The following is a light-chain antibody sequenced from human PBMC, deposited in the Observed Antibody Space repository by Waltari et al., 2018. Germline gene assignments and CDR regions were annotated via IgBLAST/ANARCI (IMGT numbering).Light chain of an antibody. V-gene: IGKV1-5*03. CDR3: QQYNSYSPFI. J-gene: IGKJ3*01. CDR1: ESLGSW. Sequence: DIQLTQSPSTLSASVGDRVTITCRASESLGSWLAWYQQKPGKAPKLLIYKASTLRNGVPLRFSGSGSGTEFTLTISSLQPDDLATYYCQQYNSYSPFIFGPGTKVDIK. CDR2: KAS.